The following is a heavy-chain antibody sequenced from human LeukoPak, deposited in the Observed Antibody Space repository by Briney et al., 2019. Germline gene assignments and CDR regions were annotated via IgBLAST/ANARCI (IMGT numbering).Heavy chain of an antibody. Sequence: SGPTLVNPTPTLTLTCTFSGFSLSTSGVGVGWIRQPPGKALEWLALIYWNDNKRYSPSLKSRLTITKDASNNHVVLTMTNMGPVDTATYFCARTWITPDYWGQGILVTVSS. D-gene: IGHD5-12*01. CDR2: IYWNDNK. CDR3: ARTWITPDY. J-gene: IGHJ4*02. V-gene: IGHV2-5*01. CDR1: GFSLSTSGVG.